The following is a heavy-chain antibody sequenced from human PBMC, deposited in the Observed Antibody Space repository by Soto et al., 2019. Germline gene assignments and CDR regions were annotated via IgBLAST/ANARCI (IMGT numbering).Heavy chain of an antibody. D-gene: IGHD6-19*01. CDR1: GFAFITYG. CDR2: ISGNGDTT. Sequence: EVQLLESGGGLEQPGGSLRLSCGASGFAFITYGMSWVRQAPGKGLEWVSTISGNGDTTHYADSVKGRFTISRDNSKNTVYLQMNSLRVDDTAIYYCAKVFWGVAGPVDSFDYWGQGTLVTVSS. J-gene: IGHJ4*02. CDR3: AKVFWGVAGPVDSFDY. V-gene: IGHV3-23*01.